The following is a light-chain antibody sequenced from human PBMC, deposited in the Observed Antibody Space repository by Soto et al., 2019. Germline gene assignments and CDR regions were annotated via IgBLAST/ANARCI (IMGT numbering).Light chain of an antibody. Sequence: IVLTQSPGSLSLSPGERATLSFRASQSVSSSYLAWYQQKPGQAPRLPIYGASNRATGIPDRFSGSGSGTDFTLTISRLEPEDFAVYYCQQYGSSITFGQGTRLEI. CDR3: QQYGSSIT. CDR2: GAS. J-gene: IGKJ5*01. V-gene: IGKV3-20*01. CDR1: QSVSSSY.